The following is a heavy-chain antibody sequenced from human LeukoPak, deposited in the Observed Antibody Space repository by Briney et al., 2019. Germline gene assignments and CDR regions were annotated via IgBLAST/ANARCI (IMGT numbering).Heavy chain of an antibody. Sequence: GSLRLSCAASGFTFSSYSMNWVRQAPGKGLEWVSSISSSSSYIYYADSVKGRFTISRDNAKNSLYLQMNSLRAEDTAVYYCARDTSMVRGVIIPNDYWGQGTLVTVSS. CDR1: GFTFSSYS. CDR2: ISSSSSYI. D-gene: IGHD3-10*01. J-gene: IGHJ4*02. V-gene: IGHV3-21*01. CDR3: ARDTSMVRGVIIPNDY.